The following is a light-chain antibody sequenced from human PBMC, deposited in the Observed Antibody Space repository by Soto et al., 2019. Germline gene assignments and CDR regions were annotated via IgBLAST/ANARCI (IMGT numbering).Light chain of an antibody. CDR2: AAS. CDR3: QKCNSAPFT. J-gene: IGKJ3*01. CDR1: QGIYNY. Sequence: DTQMTQSPSSLSASVGDRVTITCRASQGIYNYLAWYQQKLGKVPKILIYAASSLVSGVPSRFSGSGSGTDFTLTISSLQPEDVATYYCQKCNSAPFTFGPGTKVDIK. V-gene: IGKV1-27*01.